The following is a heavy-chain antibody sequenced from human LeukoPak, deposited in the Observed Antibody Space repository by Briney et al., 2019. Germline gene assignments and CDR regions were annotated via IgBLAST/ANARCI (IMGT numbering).Heavy chain of an antibody. J-gene: IGHJ4*02. CDR2: ISGSGGST. V-gene: IGHV3-23*01. D-gene: IGHD2/OR15-2a*01. CDR3: AKAGGYLWDYFDY. Sequence: GGSLRLSCAASGFSFSSYWMSWVRQAPGKGLEWVSVISGSGGSTYYADSVKGRFTISRDNSKNTLYLQMNSLRAEDTAVYYCAKAGGYLWDYFDYWGQGTLVTVSS. CDR1: GFSFSSYW.